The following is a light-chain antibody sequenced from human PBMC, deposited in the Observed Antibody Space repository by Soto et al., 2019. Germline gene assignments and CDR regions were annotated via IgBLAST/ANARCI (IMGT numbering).Light chain of an antibody. CDR1: QSVSSY. CDR3: QQSFTTPPYT. CDR2: AAS. V-gene: IGKV1-39*01. J-gene: IGKJ2*01. Sequence: DIQMTQSPSSLSASVGDRVIITCRASQSVSSYLNWYQQKLGKAPKLLISAASNLQSGVPSRFSGSGSGTEFTLIISGLEVEDFAIYFCQQSFTTPPYTFGQGTRL.